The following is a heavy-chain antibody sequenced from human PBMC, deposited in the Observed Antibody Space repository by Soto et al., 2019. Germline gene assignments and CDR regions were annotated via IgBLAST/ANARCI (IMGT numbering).Heavy chain of an antibody. CDR3: ARESSWDSYYYYGMDV. Sequence: GGSLRLSCAASGFTFSSYGMHWVRQAPGKGLEWVAVIWYDGSNKYYADSVKGRFTISRDNSKNTLYLQMNSLRAEDTAVYYCARESSWDSYYYYGMDVWGQGTTVTVSS. D-gene: IGHD1-26*01. CDR2: IWYDGSNK. CDR1: GFTFSSYG. V-gene: IGHV3-33*01. J-gene: IGHJ6*02.